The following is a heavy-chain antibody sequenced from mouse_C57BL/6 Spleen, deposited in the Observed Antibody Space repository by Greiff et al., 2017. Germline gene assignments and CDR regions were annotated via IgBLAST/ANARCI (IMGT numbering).Heavy chain of an antibody. J-gene: IGHJ4*01. CDR2: INPNNGGT. Sequence: VQLQQSGPELVKPGASVKMSCKASGYTFTDYNMHWVKQSHGKSLEWIGYINPNNGGTSYNQKFKGKATLTVNKSSSTAYMELRSLTSEDSAVYYCAITTVVGAMDYWGQGTTVTVSS. CDR1: GYTFTDYN. V-gene: IGHV1-22*01. CDR3: AITTVVGAMDY. D-gene: IGHD1-1*01.